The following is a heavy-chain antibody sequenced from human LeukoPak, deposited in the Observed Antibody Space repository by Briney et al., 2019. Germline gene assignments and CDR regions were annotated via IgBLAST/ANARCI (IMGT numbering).Heavy chain of an antibody. Sequence: PGGSLRLSCAASGFTFSNAWMSWVRQAPGKGLEWVGRIKSKTDGGTTNYAAPVKGRFTISRDDSKNTLCLQMNSLKTEDTAVYYCTTDPPPYSSGLYFDYWGQGTLVTVSS. D-gene: IGHD6-19*01. CDR1: GFTFSNAW. CDR2: IKSKTDGGTT. V-gene: IGHV3-15*01. J-gene: IGHJ4*02. CDR3: TTDPPPYSSGLYFDY.